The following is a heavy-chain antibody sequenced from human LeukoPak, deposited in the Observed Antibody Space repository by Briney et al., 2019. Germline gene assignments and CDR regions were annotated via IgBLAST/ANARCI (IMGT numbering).Heavy chain of an antibody. CDR2: IYHSGST. CDR1: GYSISSGYY. Sequence: SETLSLTCTVSGYSISSGYYWGWIRQPPGKGLEWIGSIYHSGSTYYNPSLKSRVTISVDTSKNQFSLKLSSVTAADTAVYYCAREDQTMSAFDIWGQGTMVTVSS. CDR3: AREDQTMSAFDI. J-gene: IGHJ3*02. D-gene: IGHD3-22*01. V-gene: IGHV4-38-2*02.